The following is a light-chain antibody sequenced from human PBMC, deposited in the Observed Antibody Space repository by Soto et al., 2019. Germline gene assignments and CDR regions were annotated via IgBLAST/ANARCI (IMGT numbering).Light chain of an antibody. Sequence: DIVLTQSPGTLSLSPGERATLSFRARQVVGGDYLAWYQQKSGQAPRLLLYGTSSRCTGIPHRFSGSGSGKDFTLTLSRLEPEDFAVYYCQHYGSSRTLGQGTTV. J-gene: IGKJ1*01. CDR2: GTS. CDR3: QHYGSSRT. CDR1: QVVGGDY. V-gene: IGKV3-20*01.